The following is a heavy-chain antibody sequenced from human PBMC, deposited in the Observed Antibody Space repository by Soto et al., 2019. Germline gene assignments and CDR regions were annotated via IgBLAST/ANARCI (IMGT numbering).Heavy chain of an antibody. CDR2: LYYSGNT. Sequence: KPSETLSLTCTVSGGSISPFYWSWVRQPPGKGLEWIGYLYYSGNTNYNPSLKSRVTISVDASKSQVSLRLTSVTAADTAVYYCARVGGVAARTFDYWGQGTVVTVSS. CDR3: ARVGGVAARTFDY. J-gene: IGHJ4*02. V-gene: IGHV4-59*01. D-gene: IGHD2-15*01. CDR1: GGSISPFY.